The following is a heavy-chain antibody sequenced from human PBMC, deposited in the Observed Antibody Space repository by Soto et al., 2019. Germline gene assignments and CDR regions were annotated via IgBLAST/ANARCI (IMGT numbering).Heavy chain of an antibody. CDR3: ARGLVTYFDY. CDR2: IYYSGST. D-gene: IGHD1-26*01. Sequence: SDTLSLTCTVSGGSISSGGYYWSWIRQHPGKGLEWIGYIYYSGSTNYNPSLKSRVTISVDTSKNQFSLKLSSVTAADTDVYYCARGLVTYFDYWGQGTLVNVSS. CDR1: GGSISSGGYY. J-gene: IGHJ4*02. V-gene: IGHV4-61*08.